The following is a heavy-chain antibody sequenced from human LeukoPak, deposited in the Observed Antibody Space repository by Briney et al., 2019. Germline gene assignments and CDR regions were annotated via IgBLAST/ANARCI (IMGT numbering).Heavy chain of an antibody. J-gene: IGHJ4*02. V-gene: IGHV7-4-1*02. CDR3: ARASSFEANLHFDY. CDR2: INTDTGNP. Sequence: ASVKVSCKASGYTFTSYAMNWVRQAPGQGLEWMGWINTDTGNPTYAQGFTGRFVFSLDTSVSTAYLQISSLKAEDTAVYYCARASSFEANLHFDYWGQGTLVTVSS. CDR1: GYTFTSYA. D-gene: IGHD6-13*01.